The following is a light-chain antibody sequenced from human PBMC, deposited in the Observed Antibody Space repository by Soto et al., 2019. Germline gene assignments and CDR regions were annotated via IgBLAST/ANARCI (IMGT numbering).Light chain of an antibody. CDR1: SSNIGSHT. Sequence: QSVLTQPPSASGTPGQRVTISCSGSSSNIGSHTVNWYQQLPGTAPRLLIYNTYYRPSGVPDRFSGSKSGTSASPAISGLQSEDEADYYCAAWDDSLNGVVFGGGTKLTVL. J-gene: IGLJ2*01. CDR3: AAWDDSLNGVV. CDR2: NTY. V-gene: IGLV1-44*01.